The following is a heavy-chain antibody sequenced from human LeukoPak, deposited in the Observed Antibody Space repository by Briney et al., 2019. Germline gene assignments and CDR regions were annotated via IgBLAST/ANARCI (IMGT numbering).Heavy chain of an antibody. CDR3: ARGPGRFGEFRWFDP. CDR2: INHSGST. CDR1: GGSFSVYY. Sequence: SETLSLTCAVYGGSFSVYYWSWIRQPPGKGLEWIGEINHSGSTNYNPSLKTRVTRSLDTSTNQFSLTLSSVTAADTAVYYCARGPGRFGEFRWFDPWGQGTLVTVSS. D-gene: IGHD3-10*01. J-gene: IGHJ5*02. V-gene: IGHV4-34*01.